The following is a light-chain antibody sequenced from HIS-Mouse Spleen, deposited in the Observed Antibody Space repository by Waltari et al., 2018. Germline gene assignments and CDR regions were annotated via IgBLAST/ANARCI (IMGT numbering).Light chain of an antibody. CDR1: QSISSW. J-gene: IGKJ2*01. CDR3: QQYNSYSPKYT. CDR2: KAS. Sequence: TQSPATLSASVGDRFTITCRASQSISSWLAWYQQKPGKAPKLLIYKASSLESGVPSRFSGSGSGTEFTLTISSLQPDDFATYYCQQYNSYSPKYTFGQGTKLEIK. V-gene: IGKV1-5*03.